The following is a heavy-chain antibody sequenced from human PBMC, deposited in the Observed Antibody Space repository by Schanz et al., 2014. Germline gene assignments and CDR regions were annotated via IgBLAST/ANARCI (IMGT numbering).Heavy chain of an antibody. Sequence: VQLVESGGRLVKPGGSLRLSCAASGFAFSSFAMSWVRQAPGKGLEWVSAISGSGGDTYYADSVKGRFTISRDNSKNTLYLQMNSLTAEDTAVYFCAKDTRMTPAGTGVFFDYWGQGTLVTVSS. CDR3: AKDTRMTPAGTGVFFDY. CDR1: GFAFSSFA. D-gene: IGHD6-13*01. V-gene: IGHV3-23*04. J-gene: IGHJ4*02. CDR2: ISGSGGDT.